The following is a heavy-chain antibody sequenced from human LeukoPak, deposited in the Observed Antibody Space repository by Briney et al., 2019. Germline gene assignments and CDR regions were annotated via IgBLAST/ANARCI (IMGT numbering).Heavy chain of an antibody. CDR3: ASRDVVVTAIDY. J-gene: IGHJ4*02. CDR1: GGSFSGYY. V-gene: IGHV4-34*01. CDR2: INHSGST. D-gene: IGHD2-21*02. Sequence: SETLSLTCAVYGGSFSGYYWSWIRQPPGKGLEWIGEINHSGSTNCNPSLKSRVTISVDTSKNQFSLKLSSVTAADTAVYYCASRDVVVTAIDYWGQGTLVTVSS.